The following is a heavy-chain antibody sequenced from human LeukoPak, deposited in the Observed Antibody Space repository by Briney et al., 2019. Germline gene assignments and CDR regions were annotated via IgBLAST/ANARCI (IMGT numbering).Heavy chain of an antibody. Sequence: GGSLRLSCAASGFTFSNYWMHWVRQAPGKGLMWLSRIKTDGSNTNYADSVRGRFTISRDNTNNTLYLQMNSLRAEDTAVYYCARAPGWRGWELLFPPDHYYYMDVWGKGTTVTISS. CDR2: IKTDGSNT. J-gene: IGHJ6*03. V-gene: IGHV3-74*01. D-gene: IGHD1-26*01. CDR1: GFTFSNYW. CDR3: ARAPGWRGWELLFPPDHYYYMDV.